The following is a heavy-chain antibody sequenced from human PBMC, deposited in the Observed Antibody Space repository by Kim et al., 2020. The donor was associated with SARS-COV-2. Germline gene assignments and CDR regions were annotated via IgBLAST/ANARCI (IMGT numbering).Heavy chain of an antibody. Sequence: GGSLRLSCATSGFTFSNYGMHWVRQVPGNSLELVTLTSYDGANIYYAHPVKGRFTLSRDNFKNTLYLQMNSLRPEDTALYYCARDPGERGLSVPVYWGQGTLVTVSS. J-gene: IGHJ4*02. D-gene: IGHD3-10*01. CDR2: TSYDGANI. V-gene: IGHV3-30*03. CDR3: ARDPGERGLSVPVY. CDR1: GFTFSNYG.